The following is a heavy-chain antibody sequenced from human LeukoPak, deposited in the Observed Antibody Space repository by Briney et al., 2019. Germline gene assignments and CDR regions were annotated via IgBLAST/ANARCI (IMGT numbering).Heavy chain of an antibody. CDR3: ARLDYDFWSGYSVSYFDY. J-gene: IGHJ4*02. V-gene: IGHV5-51*01. CDR1: GYSFTSYW. D-gene: IGHD3-3*01. CDR2: IYPGGSDT. Sequence: GESLKISCKGSGYSFTSYWIGWVRQMPGKGLEWMGIIYPGGSDTRYSPSFQGQVTISADKSISTAYLQWSSLKASDTAMYYCARLDYDFWSGYSVSYFDYWGQGTLVTVSS.